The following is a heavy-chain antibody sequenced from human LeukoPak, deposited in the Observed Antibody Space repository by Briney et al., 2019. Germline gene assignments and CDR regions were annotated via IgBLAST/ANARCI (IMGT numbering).Heavy chain of an antibody. Sequence: GAAVKVSCKASGYTFTGYYMQLVREAPGQGVEWRGWINTNSGGTNYAQKFQGRVTMTRDTSISTAYMELSRLRSDDTAVYYCARGEGGYDILTGYYNYFDYWGQGTLVTVSS. CDR1: GYTFTGYY. CDR2: INTNSGGT. J-gene: IGHJ4*02. CDR3: ARGEGGYDILTGYYNYFDY. V-gene: IGHV1-2*02. D-gene: IGHD3-9*01.